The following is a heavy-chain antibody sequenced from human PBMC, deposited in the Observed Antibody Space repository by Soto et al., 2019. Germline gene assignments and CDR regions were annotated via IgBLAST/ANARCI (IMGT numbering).Heavy chain of an antibody. CDR2: ISPHSGGT. CDR1: GYTFTGYY. Sequence: ASVKVSCKASGYTFTGYYIHWVRQAPGQGLEWMGWISPHSGGTNYAQKFQGRVTMTRDTSISTAYMELSRLRSDDTAVYYCARVLGDSSGYRLPDYYYYGMDVWGQGTTGTV. J-gene: IGHJ6*02. CDR3: ARVLGDSSGYRLPDYYYYGMDV. D-gene: IGHD3-22*01. V-gene: IGHV1-2*02.